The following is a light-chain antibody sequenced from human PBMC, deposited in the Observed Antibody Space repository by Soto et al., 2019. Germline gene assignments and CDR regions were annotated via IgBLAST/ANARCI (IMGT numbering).Light chain of an antibody. CDR3: QEYIHWPPGM. CDR2: DTS. V-gene: IGKV3-15*01. CDR1: QLVSRR. J-gene: IGKJ1*01. Sequence: EIVVTQSPATLSASPGERVTLSCRASQLVSRRLAWYQQRPGQVPRLLIYDTSTRAPGISARFSGSGSGTEFTLTISSRQSEDVAVYYCQEYIHWPPGMFGPGTTVDIK.